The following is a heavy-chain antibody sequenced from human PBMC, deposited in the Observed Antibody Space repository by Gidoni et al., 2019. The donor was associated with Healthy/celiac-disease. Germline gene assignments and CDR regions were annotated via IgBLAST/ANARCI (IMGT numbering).Heavy chain of an antibody. D-gene: IGHD3-10*01. J-gene: IGHJ6*03. V-gene: IGHV4-34*01. CDR3: ARVSRHYYGSGSSPVLRYYYYMDV. CDR2: INHSGST. CDR1: GGSFSVYY. Sequence: QVQLQPWGAGLLKPSETLSLTCAVYGGSFSVYYLSCTIPPPGKGLEWIGEINHSGSTNYNPSLKSRVNISVDTSKNQFSLKLSSVTAADTAVYYCARVSRHYYGSGSSPVLRYYYYMDVWGKGTTVTVSS.